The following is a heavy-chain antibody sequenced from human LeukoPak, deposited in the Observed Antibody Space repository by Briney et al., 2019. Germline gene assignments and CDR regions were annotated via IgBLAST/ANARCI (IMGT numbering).Heavy chain of an antibody. Sequence: PSETLSLTCTVSGGSISSGGYYWSWIRQHPGKGLEWIGYIYYSGSTYYNPSLKSRVTISVDTSKNQFSLKLSSVTAADTAVYYCARDYCSSTSCHLDYWGQGTLVTVPS. J-gene: IGHJ4*02. D-gene: IGHD2-2*01. CDR3: ARDYCSSTSCHLDY. CDR1: GGSISSGGYY. CDR2: IYYSGST. V-gene: IGHV4-31*03.